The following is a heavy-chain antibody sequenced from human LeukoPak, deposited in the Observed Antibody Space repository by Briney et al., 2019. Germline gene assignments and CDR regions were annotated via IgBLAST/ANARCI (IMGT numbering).Heavy chain of an antibody. Sequence: GGSLRLSCAASGFTFSSYSMNWVRQAPGKGLEWVSSISSSSSSYIYYADSVKGRFTISRDNAKNSLYLQMNSLRAEDTAVYYCARDRVTAISPFVYWGQGTLVTVSS. CDR2: ISSSSSSYI. CDR1: GFTFSSYS. CDR3: ARDRVTAISPFVY. J-gene: IGHJ4*02. D-gene: IGHD2-21*02. V-gene: IGHV3-21*01.